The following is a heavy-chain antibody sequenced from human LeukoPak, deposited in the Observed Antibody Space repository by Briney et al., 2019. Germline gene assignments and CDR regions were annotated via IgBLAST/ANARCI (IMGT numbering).Heavy chain of an antibody. CDR2: IYHSGST. D-gene: IGHD3-22*01. J-gene: IGHJ5*02. CDR3: AVDLYDSSGNWFDP. Sequence: SETLSLTCSVSGYSISSGYYWGWIRQPPGKGLEWIGSIYHSGSTYYNPSLKSRVTISVDTSKNQFSLKLSSVTAADTAVYYCAVDLYDSSGNWFDPWGQGTLVTVSS. V-gene: IGHV4-38-2*02. CDR1: GYSISSGYY.